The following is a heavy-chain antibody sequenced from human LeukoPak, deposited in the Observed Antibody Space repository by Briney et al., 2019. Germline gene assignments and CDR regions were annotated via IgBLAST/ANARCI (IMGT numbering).Heavy chain of an antibody. CDR3: ARDCSGSHVQLCGMDV. Sequence: GESLKISCKGSGYSFTSYWISWVRQAPGKGLEWVSVIYSGGDTYYADSVKGRFTISRDNSKNTLYLQMKSLRAEDTAVYYCARDCSGSHVQLCGMDVWGQGTTVTVSS. CDR1: GYSFTSYW. V-gene: IGHV3-53*01. D-gene: IGHD1-26*01. J-gene: IGHJ6*02. CDR2: IYSGGDT.